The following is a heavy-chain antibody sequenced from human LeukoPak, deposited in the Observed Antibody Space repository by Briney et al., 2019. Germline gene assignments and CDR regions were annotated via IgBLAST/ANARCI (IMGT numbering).Heavy chain of an antibody. J-gene: IGHJ4*02. CDR1: GVTFNDYY. Sequence: GGSLRLSCEASGVTFNDYYMTWIRQAPGKGLEWVSDISAGGTNIYYADSVKGRFTMSRDNARNSLFLDMSNLKVEDAAVYYCTRGGGHCYSNSCASLPLDFWGQGILVTVSS. D-gene: IGHD2-2*01. V-gene: IGHV3-11*01. CDR3: TRGGGHCYSNSCASLPLDF. CDR2: ISAGGTNI.